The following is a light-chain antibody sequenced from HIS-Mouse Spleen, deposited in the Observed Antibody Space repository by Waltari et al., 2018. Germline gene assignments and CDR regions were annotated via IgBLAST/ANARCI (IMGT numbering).Light chain of an antibody. Sequence: QSALTQPASVSRSPGQSITLSCTGNSRSVGAYKLASRYQQHTGKAPKLMIYEGSKPPSGVSNRFSGSKSGNTASLTISGLQAEDEADYYCCSYAGSSTWVFGGGTKLTVL. CDR1: SRSVGAYKL. V-gene: IGLV2-23*01. J-gene: IGLJ3*02. CDR3: CSYAGSSTWV. CDR2: EGS.